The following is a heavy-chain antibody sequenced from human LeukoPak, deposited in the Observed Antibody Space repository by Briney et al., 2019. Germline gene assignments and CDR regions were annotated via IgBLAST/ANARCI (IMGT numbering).Heavy chain of an antibody. J-gene: IGHJ5*02. Sequence: PGGSLRLSCAASGFTFSSYSMNWVRQAPGKGLEWVSSISSSSSYIYYADSVKGRFTISRDNAKNSLYLQMNSLRAEDTAVYYCARDYCSGGSCSSPNWFDPWGQGTLVTVSS. CDR2: ISSSSSYI. D-gene: IGHD2-15*01. CDR3: ARDYCSGGSCSSPNWFDP. CDR1: GFTFSSYS. V-gene: IGHV3-21*01.